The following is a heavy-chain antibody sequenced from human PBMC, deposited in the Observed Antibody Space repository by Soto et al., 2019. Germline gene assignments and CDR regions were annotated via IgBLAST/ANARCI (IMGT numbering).Heavy chain of an antibody. CDR2: IYYSGST. CDR1: GGSISSGDYY. J-gene: IGHJ6*02. V-gene: IGHV4-30-4*01. D-gene: IGHD2-15*01. Sequence: QVQLQESGPGLVKPSQTLSLTCTVSGGSISSGDYYWSWIRQPPGKGLEWIGYIYYSGSTYYNPSLKSRVTISVDTPKSHFSLKLSSVTAADTAVYYCARDSGSGGSCYSAGDVWGQGTTVTVSS. CDR3: ARDSGSGGSCYSAGDV.